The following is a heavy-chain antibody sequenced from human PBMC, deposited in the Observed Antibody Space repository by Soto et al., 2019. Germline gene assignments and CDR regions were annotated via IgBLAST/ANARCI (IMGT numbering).Heavy chain of an antibody. CDR3: ARISVVPAAMSGGLEH. D-gene: IGHD2-2*01. CDR1: GFTFSTYS. J-gene: IGHJ6*02. V-gene: IGHV3-21*06. CDR2: ISSDGSHI. Sequence: XGSLRLSCAAAGFTFSTYSMTWVRQAPGKGLEWVSSISSDGSHITYADSVKGRFTISRDNAKNSLSLQMNGLRADDTARYYCARISVVPAAMSGGLEHWGQGTTVTVSS.